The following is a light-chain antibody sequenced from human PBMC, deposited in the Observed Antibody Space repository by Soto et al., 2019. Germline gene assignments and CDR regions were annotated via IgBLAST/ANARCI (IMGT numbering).Light chain of an antibody. J-gene: IGKJ1*01. Sequence: DIQMTQSPSTLSASVGDRVTITCRASQSISVWLAWYQQKAGKAPNLLIYKASRLESGVPSRFSGSGSETEFTLTISGLQPGDSATYYCQQYNSYSPTFGQRTKVDIK. CDR2: KAS. V-gene: IGKV1-5*03. CDR3: QQYNSYSPT. CDR1: QSISVW.